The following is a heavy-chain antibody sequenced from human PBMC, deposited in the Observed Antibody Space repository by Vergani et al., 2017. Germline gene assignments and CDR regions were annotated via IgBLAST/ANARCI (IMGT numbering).Heavy chain of an antibody. D-gene: IGHD3-22*01. CDR1: GFTFSNAW. CDR3: ARRVYDSSGYYYVFDY. CDR2: IKSKTDGGTT. Sequence: EVQLVESGGGLVKPGGSLRLSCAASGFTFSNAWMSWVRQAPGKGLEWVGRIKSKTDGGTTDYAAPVKGRFTISRDDSKNTLYLQMNSLKTEDTAVYYCARRVYDSSGYYYVFDYWGQGTLVTVSS. V-gene: IGHV3-15*01. J-gene: IGHJ4*02.